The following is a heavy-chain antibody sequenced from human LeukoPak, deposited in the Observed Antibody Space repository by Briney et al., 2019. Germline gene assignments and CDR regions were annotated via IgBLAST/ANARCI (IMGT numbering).Heavy chain of an antibody. CDR3: AKSVESAVTTNPYFDY. D-gene: IGHD4-17*01. CDR2: ISGSGGST. J-gene: IGHJ4*02. V-gene: IGHV3-23*01. Sequence: GGSLRLSCAASGLTFSDYAMSLVRQALGKGLKWVSVISGSGGSTYNVDPVKGRFTISRDNSKNTLYLQMNSLRAEATAVYYCAKSVESAVTTNPYFDYWGQGILVTVSS. CDR1: GLTFSDYA.